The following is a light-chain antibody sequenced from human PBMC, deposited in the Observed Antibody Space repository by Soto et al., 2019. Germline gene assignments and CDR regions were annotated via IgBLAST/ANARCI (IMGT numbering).Light chain of an antibody. Sequence: QSALTQPTSASGSPGQSVTISCTGTSSDVGGYNYVSWYQQHPGKAPKLMIYEVSKRPSGVPDRFSGSKSGNTASLTVSGLQAEDEADYYCSSYAGSNKVFGGGTQLTVL. J-gene: IGLJ7*01. CDR2: EVS. CDR3: SSYAGSNKV. CDR1: SSDVGGYNY. V-gene: IGLV2-8*01.